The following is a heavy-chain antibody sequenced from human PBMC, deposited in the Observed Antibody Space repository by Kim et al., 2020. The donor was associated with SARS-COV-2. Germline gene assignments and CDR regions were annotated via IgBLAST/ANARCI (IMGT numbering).Heavy chain of an antibody. CDR1: GFTFSNAW. CDR3: TSPYDSSGYYDY. D-gene: IGHD3-22*01. Sequence: GGSLRLSCAASGFTFSNAWMSWVRQAPGKGLEWVGRIKSKTDGGTTDYAAPVKGRFTISRDDSKNTLYLQMNSLKTEDTAVYYCTSPYDSSGYYDYWGQGTLVTVSS. CDR2: IKSKTDGGTT. J-gene: IGHJ4*02. V-gene: IGHV3-15*01.